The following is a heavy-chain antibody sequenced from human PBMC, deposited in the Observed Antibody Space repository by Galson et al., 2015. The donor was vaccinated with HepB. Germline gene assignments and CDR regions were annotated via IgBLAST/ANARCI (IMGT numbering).Heavy chain of an antibody. CDR2: ILNDGGNE. J-gene: IGHJ6*02. V-gene: IGHV3-30*03. D-gene: IGHD3-10*01. Sequence: SLRLSCAVSGFTFNKYAMHWVRQAPGKGLGWVAVILNDGGNEYYADSVKGRFTVSRDNSKNTVYLQMNSLRPEDRGVYYCGRQFGSPSYYYAMDVWGQGTTVTVSS. CDR3: GRQFGSPSYYYAMDV. CDR1: GFTFNKYA.